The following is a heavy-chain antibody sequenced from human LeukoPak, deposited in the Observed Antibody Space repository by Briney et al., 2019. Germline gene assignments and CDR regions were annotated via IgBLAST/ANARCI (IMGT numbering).Heavy chain of an antibody. V-gene: IGHV3-11*04. Sequence: GGSLRLSCAASGFTFSDYYMSWIRQAPGKGLEWVSYISSSGSTIYYADSVKGRFTISRDNAKNSLYLQMNSLRAEDTAVYYWARVEYDFWSAPTGYFDYWGQGTLVTVSS. J-gene: IGHJ4*02. CDR3: ARVEYDFWSAPTGYFDY. CDR1: GFTFSDYY. D-gene: IGHD3-3*01. CDR2: ISSSGSTI.